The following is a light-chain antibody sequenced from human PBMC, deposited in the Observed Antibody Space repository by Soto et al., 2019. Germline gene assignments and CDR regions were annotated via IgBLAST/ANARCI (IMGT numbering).Light chain of an antibody. CDR1: GSNIENNF. V-gene: IGLV1-51*02. CDR3: ATGDTSLSAGV. CDR2: ENN. J-gene: IGLJ1*01. Sequence: QSVLTQPPSVSAAPGQKVTVSCSGSGSNIENNFVSWYRQLPGTAPKLLIYENNRRPSGIPDRFSGSKSGTSATLDIAGLETGDEADYYCATGDTSLSAGVFGPGTKLTVL.